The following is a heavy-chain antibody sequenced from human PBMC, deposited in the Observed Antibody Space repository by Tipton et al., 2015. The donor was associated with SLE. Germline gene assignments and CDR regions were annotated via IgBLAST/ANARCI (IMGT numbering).Heavy chain of an antibody. CDR1: GGSISSYY. Sequence: TLSLTCTVSGGSISSYYWSWIRQTPGKGLEWIGYIYYTGSTKFNPSLKSRVSISLDTSKNQFSLKLSSVTAADTAVYYCASYGGSSWGDAFDIWGQGTMVTVSS. CDR2: IYYTGST. V-gene: IGHV4-59*12. J-gene: IGHJ3*02. D-gene: IGHD6-13*01. CDR3: ASYGGSSWGDAFDI.